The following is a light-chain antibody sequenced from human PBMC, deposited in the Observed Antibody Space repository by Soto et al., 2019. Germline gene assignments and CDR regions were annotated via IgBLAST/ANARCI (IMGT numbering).Light chain of an antibody. V-gene: IGLV4-69*01. J-gene: IGLJ3*02. CDR2: VNSDGSH. CDR1: SGHNSYA. CDR3: QTWSTDIRV. Sequence: HPVLTQSPSASASLGASVKLTCTLSSGHNSYAIAWHQQQPEKGPRYLMKVNSDGSHSKGDRIPDRFSGSSSGAERYLTISSLQSEDEADYYCQTWSTDIRVFGGGTKLTVL.